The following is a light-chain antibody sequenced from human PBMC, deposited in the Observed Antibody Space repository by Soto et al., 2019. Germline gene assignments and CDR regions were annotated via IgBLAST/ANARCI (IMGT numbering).Light chain of an antibody. J-gene: IGKJ2*01. V-gene: IGKV3-20*01. Sequence: EIVLTQSPGTLSLSPGERATLSCRASQSVSSSYLAWYQQKPGQAPRLLIYGASSRATGIPDRFSGSGSGTDVTLTISRLEPEDCAVYFCQHYGNSPPFTFGQGTKVEIK. CDR1: QSVSSSY. CDR3: QHYGNSPPFT. CDR2: GAS.